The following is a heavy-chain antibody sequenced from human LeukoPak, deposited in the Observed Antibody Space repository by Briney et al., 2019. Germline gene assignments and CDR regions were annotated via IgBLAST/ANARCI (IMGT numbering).Heavy chain of an antibody. CDR3: AREDAYCGGDCYYLDYYSYMDV. J-gene: IGHJ6*03. V-gene: IGHV4-61*02. CDR2: IYTSGST. D-gene: IGHD2-21*01. Sequence: SETLSLTCTVSGGSISSGSYYWSWIRQPAGKGLEWIGRIYTSGSTNYNPSLKSRVTISVDTSKNQFSLKLSSVTAADTAVYYCAREDAYCGGDCYYLDYYSYMDVWGKGTTVTVSS. CDR1: GGSISSGSYY.